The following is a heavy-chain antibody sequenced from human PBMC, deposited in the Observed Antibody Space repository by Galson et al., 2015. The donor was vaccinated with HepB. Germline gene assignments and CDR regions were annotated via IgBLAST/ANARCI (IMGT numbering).Heavy chain of an antibody. D-gene: IGHD3-22*01. CDR1: GGSISSYY. V-gene: IGHV4-59*01. Sequence: SEPLSLTCTVSGGSISSYYWSWIRQPPGKGLEWIGYIYYSGSTNYNPSLKSRVTISVDTSKNQFSLKLSSVTAADTAVYYCARTPRLTSSGYYYVAGLYYYYYYMDVWGKGTTVTVSS. CDR3: ARTPRLTSSGYYYVAGLYYYYYYMDV. CDR2: IYYSGST. J-gene: IGHJ6*03.